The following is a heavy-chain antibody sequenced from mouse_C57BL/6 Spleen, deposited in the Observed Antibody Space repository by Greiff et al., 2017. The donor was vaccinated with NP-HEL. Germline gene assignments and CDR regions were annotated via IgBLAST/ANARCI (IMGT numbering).Heavy chain of an antibody. CDR2: IYPRSGNT. J-gene: IGHJ3*01. D-gene: IGHD1-1*01. Sequence: VQVVESGAELARPGASVKLSCKASGYTFTSYGISWVKQRTGQGLEWIGEIYPRSGNTYYNEKFKGKATLTADKSSSTAYMELRSLTSEDSAVYFCASPGSFAYWGQGTLVTVSA. CDR3: ASPGSFAY. CDR1: GYTFTSYG. V-gene: IGHV1-81*01.